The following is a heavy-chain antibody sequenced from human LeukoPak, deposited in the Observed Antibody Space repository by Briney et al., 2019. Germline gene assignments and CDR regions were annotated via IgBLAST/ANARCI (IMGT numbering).Heavy chain of an antibody. CDR3: ARDPRKGYDILTGYSLYGMDV. D-gene: IGHD3-9*01. V-gene: IGHV4-59*01. Sequence: PSETLSLTCTVSGGSISSYYWSWIRQPPGKGLGWIGYIYYSGSTNYNPSLKSRVTISVDTSKNQFSLKLSSVTAADTAVYYCARDPRKGYDILTGYSLYGMDVWGQGTTVTVSS. CDR2: IYYSGST. J-gene: IGHJ6*02. CDR1: GGSISSYY.